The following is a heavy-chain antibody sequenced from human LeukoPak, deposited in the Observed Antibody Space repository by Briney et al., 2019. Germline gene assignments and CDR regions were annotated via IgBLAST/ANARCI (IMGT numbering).Heavy chain of an antibody. V-gene: IGHV3-30*02. J-gene: IGHJ5*02. CDR2: IRYDGSNK. CDR1: GFTFSSYG. CDR3: AKDLVPAAIFVSSWFDP. Sequence: GGSLRLSCAASGFTFSSYGMHWVRQAPGKGLEWVAFIRYDGSNKYYADSVKGRFTISRDNSKNTLYLQMNSLRAEDTAVYYCAKDLVPAAIFVSSWFDPWAREPWSPSPQ. D-gene: IGHD2-2*01.